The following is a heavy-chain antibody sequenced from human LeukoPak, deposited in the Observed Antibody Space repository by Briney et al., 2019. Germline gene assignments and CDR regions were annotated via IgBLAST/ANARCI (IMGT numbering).Heavy chain of an antibody. D-gene: IGHD2-2*02. CDR1: GFTFDDYG. V-gene: IGHV3-20*04. J-gene: IGHJ4*02. CDR2: INWKGGST. CDR3: ARGGYCSSTSCYNPSPDY. Sequence: PGGSLRLSCAASGFTFDDYGMSCVRQAPGKGLEWVSGINWKGGSTGYADSVKGRFTISRDNAKNSLYLQMNSLRAEDTALYYCARGGYCSSTSCYNPSPDYWGQGTLVTVSS.